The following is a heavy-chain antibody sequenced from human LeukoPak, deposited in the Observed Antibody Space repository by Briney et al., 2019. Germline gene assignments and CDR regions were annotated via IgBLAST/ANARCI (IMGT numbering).Heavy chain of an antibody. CDR1: GFTFSSYS. V-gene: IGHV3-21*01. Sequence: GGSLRLSCAASGFTFSSYSMNWVRQAPGKGLEWVSSISSSRSYIYYADSVKGRFTISRDNAKNSLYLQTNSLRAEDTAVYYCARHPELDIWGQGTMVTVSS. J-gene: IGHJ3*02. CDR2: ISSSRSYI. CDR3: ARHPELDI.